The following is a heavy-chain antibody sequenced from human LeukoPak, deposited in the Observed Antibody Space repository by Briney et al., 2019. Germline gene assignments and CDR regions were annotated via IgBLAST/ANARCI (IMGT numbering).Heavy chain of an antibody. CDR2: INPNSGGT. D-gene: IGHD2-15*01. Sequence: ASVKVSCKASGYTFTGYYIHWVRQAPGQGLEWMGWINPNSGGTNSAQKFKGRVTMTRDTSITTVYMELSRLRSDDTAVYYCASPQEYCSGGSCYSYDYWGQGTLVTVPS. CDR3: ASPQEYCSGGSCYSYDY. V-gene: IGHV1-2*02. CDR1: GYTFTGYY. J-gene: IGHJ4*02.